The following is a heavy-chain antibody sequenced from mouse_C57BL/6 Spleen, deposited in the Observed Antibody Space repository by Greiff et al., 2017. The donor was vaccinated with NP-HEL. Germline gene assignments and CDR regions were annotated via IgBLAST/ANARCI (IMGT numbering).Heavy chain of an antibody. V-gene: IGHV1-55*01. Sequence: QVQLQPGAELVKPGASVKMSCKASGYTFTSYWITWVKQRPGQGLEWIGDIYPGSGSTNYNEKFKSKATLTVDTSSSTAYMQLSSLTSEDSAVYYCARHGSSLYWYFDVWGTGTTVTVSS. CDR3: ARHGSSLYWYFDV. CDR2: IYPGSGST. J-gene: IGHJ1*03. CDR1: GYTFTSYW. D-gene: IGHD1-1*01.